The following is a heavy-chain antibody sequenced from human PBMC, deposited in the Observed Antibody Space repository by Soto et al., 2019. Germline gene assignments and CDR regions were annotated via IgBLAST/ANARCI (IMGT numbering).Heavy chain of an antibody. Sequence: EVQLLESGGGLVQPGGSLRLSCAASGFTFSNYVMSWVRQAPGKGLQCVSALSGSGGSTYYADSVKGRFTISRDNSKNKLYLQMNSLTAEDTALYYCAKEGGPVDVTEVDYWGQGTLVTVSS. CDR3: AKEGGPVDVTEVDY. V-gene: IGHV3-23*01. CDR2: LSGSGGST. J-gene: IGHJ4*02. CDR1: GFTFSNYV. D-gene: IGHD3-22*01.